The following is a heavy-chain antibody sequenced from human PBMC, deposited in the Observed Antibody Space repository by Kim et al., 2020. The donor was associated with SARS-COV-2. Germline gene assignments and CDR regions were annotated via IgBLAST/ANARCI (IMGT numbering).Heavy chain of an antibody. D-gene: IGHD5-18*01. V-gene: IGHV3-23*01. Sequence: ADPVKGRFTISRDNSKNTLYLQMNSLRAEDTAVYYCAKQGYSYGTGYFDYWGQGTLVTVSS. CDR3: AKQGYSYGTGYFDY. J-gene: IGHJ4*02.